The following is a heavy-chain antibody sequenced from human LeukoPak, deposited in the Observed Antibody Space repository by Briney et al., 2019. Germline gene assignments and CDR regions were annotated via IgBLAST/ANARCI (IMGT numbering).Heavy chain of an antibody. D-gene: IGHD2-2*01. CDR1: GFTFSNAW. Sequence: GGSLRLSCAASGFTFSNAWMSWVRQAPGKGLEWVGRIKSKTAGGTIDYAAPVKGRFTISRDDLKNTLYLQMNSLKTEDTAVYYCSTVGVGQYEYYFDYWGQGTLVTVSS. J-gene: IGHJ4*02. CDR2: IKSKTAGGTI. CDR3: STVGVGQYEYYFDY. V-gene: IGHV3-15*01.